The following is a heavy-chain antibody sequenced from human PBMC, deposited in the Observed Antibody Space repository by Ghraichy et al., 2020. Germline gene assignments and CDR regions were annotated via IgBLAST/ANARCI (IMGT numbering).Heavy chain of an antibody. CDR3: ARGSVYCSGGSCYGDLFDY. CDR2: ISYDGSNK. J-gene: IGHJ4*02. Sequence: GGSLRLSCAASGFTFSSYAMHWVRQAPGKGLEWVAVISYDGSNKYYADSVKGRFTISRDNSKNTLYLQMNSLRAEDTAVYYCARGSVYCSGGSCYGDLFDYWGQGTLVTVSS. CDR1: GFTFSSYA. V-gene: IGHV3-30-3*01. D-gene: IGHD2-15*01.